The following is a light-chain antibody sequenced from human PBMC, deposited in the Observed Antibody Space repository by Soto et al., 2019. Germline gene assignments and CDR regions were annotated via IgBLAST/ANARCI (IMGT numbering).Light chain of an antibody. CDR2: DVS. CDR1: SSDDGGYNY. CDR3: SSYTTSNTRQIV. V-gene: IGLV2-14*03. J-gene: IGLJ1*01. Sequence: QSALAQPASASSSPGHSITISCTGTSSDDGGYNYVSWYQHHPGKAPKLMIFDVSNRPSGVSNRFSGSKSGNTASLTISGLQPEDEADYYCSSYTTSNTRQIVFGTGTKVTVL.